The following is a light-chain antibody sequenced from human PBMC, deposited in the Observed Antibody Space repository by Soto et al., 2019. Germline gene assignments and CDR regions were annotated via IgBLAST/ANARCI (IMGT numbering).Light chain of an antibody. CDR1: QTINNY. CDR3: QQSFNTLT. CDR2: SAS. V-gene: IGKV1-39*01. Sequence: DIHMTQSPSSLPASVGDRVTITCRASQTINNYLSWYQQKPGKAPKLLIHSASTLQSGVPSRFSGSGSGTDFTLTINGLQPEDFATYYCQQSFNTLTFGGGTKVDIK. J-gene: IGKJ4*01.